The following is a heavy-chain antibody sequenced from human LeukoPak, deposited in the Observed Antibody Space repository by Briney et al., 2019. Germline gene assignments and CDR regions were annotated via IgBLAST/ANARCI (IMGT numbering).Heavy chain of an antibody. Sequence: GASLKISCKASGFRFTTYWIGWVRQIPGKGLEWMGMFFPGDSDTRKSPSFQGQITLSADKSITTAYLQWSSLKASDTAIYYCARGPRGGNWNEALDYWGQGTLVTVSS. CDR2: FFPGDSDT. CDR1: GFRFTTYW. D-gene: IGHD1-1*01. V-gene: IGHV5-51*01. J-gene: IGHJ4*02. CDR3: ARGPRGGNWNEALDY.